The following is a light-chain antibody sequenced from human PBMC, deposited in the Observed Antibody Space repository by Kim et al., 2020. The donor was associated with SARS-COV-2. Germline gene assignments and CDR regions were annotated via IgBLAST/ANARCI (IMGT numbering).Light chain of an antibody. CDR2: DAS. Sequence: EIVLTQSPATLSLSPGERATLSCRASQSVSSYLAWYQQKPGQAPRLLIYDASNRATGIPARFSGSGSGTDFTLTISLEPEDFAVYYCQQRSNWPWTFGQGTKVDIK. V-gene: IGKV3-11*01. CDR3: QQRSNWPWT. CDR1: QSVSSY. J-gene: IGKJ1*01.